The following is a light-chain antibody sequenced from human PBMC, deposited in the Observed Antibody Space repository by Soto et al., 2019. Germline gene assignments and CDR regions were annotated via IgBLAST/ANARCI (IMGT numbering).Light chain of an antibody. CDR2: LNSDGSH. J-gene: IGLJ2*01. CDR3: QTWGTGLYVV. V-gene: IGLV4-69*01. CDR1: SGHSNYA. Sequence: QPVLTQSPSASASLGASVKLTCTLSSGHSNYAIAWHQQQPEKGPRYLMKLNSDGSHSKGDGIPDRFSGSSSGAERYLTISSLQSEDGADYYCQTWGTGLYVVFGGGTKLTVL.